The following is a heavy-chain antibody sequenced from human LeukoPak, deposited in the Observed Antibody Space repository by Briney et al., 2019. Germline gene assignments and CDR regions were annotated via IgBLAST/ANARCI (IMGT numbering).Heavy chain of an antibody. D-gene: IGHD6-6*01. CDR3: ARTYSSSSYNWFDP. J-gene: IGHJ5*02. CDR2: ISGTGVGT. Sequence: GGSLRLSCTASGFNLNIYAMSGPRQAPGEGLEGVSTISGTGVGTYYADSVKGRFTISRDNSKSTLYLQMNSLGADDTAIYHCARTYSSSSYNWFDPWGQGTLVTVSS. V-gene: IGHV3-23*01. CDR1: GFNLNIYA.